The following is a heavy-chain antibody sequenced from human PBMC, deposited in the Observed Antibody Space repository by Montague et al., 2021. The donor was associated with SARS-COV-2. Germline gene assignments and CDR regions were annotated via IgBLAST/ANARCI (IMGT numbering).Heavy chain of an antibody. CDR1: GSSFSGYY. V-gene: IGHV4-34*01. J-gene: IGHJ6*03. CDR2: INHGGST. CDR3: ARLRDGVVPSPILGVGPFYSYYYMDV. D-gene: IGHD3-10*01. Sequence: SETLSLTCAVHGSSFSGYYWNWIRQSPGKGLEWIGEINHGGSTKXSPSLKGRLTLSTDTSKNQFSLKLTSVAAADTAVYYCARLRDGVVPSPILGVGPFYSYYYMDVWGRGTPVTVSS.